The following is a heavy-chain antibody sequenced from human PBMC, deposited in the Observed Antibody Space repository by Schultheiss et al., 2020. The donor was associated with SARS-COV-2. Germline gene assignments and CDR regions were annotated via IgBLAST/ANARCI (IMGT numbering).Heavy chain of an antibody. CDR1: GGSFSGYY. J-gene: IGHJ2*01. D-gene: IGHD4-17*01. Sequence: GSLRLSCAVYGGSFSGYYWSWIRQPPGKGLEWIGEINHSGSTNYNPSLKSRVTISVDTSKNQFSLKLSSVTAADTAVYYCAMGTTVTYYWYFDLWGRGTLVTVSS. CDR2: INHSGST. CDR3: AMGTTVTYYWYFDL. V-gene: IGHV4-34*01.